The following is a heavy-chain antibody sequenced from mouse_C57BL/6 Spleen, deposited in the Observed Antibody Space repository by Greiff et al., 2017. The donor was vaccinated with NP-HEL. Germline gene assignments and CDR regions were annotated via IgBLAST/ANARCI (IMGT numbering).Heavy chain of an antibody. Sequence: EVKVVESGGGLVKPGGSLKLSCAASGFTFSDYGMHWVRQAPEKGLEWVAYISSGSSTIYYADTVKGRFTISRDNAKNTLFLQMTSLRSEDTAMYYCARNWAWYFDVWGTGTTVTVSS. J-gene: IGHJ1*03. CDR3: ARNWAWYFDV. CDR2: ISSGSSTI. CDR1: GFTFSDYG. D-gene: IGHD4-1*01. V-gene: IGHV5-17*01.